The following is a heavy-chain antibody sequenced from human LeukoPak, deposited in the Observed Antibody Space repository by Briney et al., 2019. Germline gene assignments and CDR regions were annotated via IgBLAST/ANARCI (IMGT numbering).Heavy chain of an antibody. J-gene: IGHJ4*02. Sequence: ASVKVSCKASGYTFTSYGISWVRQAPGQGLEWMGWISAYNGNTNYAQKLQGRVTMTTDTSTSTAYMELRSLRSDDTAVYYCARVGTYYYDSSGFYYYWGQGTLVTVSS. CDR2: ISAYNGNT. CDR3: ARVGTYYYDSSGFYYY. V-gene: IGHV1-18*01. D-gene: IGHD3-22*01. CDR1: GYTFTSYG.